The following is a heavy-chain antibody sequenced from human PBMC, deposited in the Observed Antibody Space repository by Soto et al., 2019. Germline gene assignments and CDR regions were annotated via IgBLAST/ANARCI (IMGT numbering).Heavy chain of an antibody. V-gene: IGHV3-30*18. CDR1: GFTFSSYG. CDR2: ISYDGSNK. J-gene: IGHJ4*02. CDR3: AKDEIVSSGWYSVDY. D-gene: IGHD6-19*01. Sequence: QVQLVESGGGVVQPGRSLRLSCAASGFTFSSYGMHWVRQAPGKGLEWVAVISYDGSNKYYADSVKGRFTISRDNSKNTLYLQMNRLRAEDTAVYYCAKDEIVSSGWYSVDYWGQGTLVTVSS.